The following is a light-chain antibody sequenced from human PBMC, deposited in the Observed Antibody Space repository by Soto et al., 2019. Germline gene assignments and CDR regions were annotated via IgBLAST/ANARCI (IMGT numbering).Light chain of an antibody. V-gene: IGKV1-5*01. CDR1: QSISSW. Sequence: IQMTQSPSTLSASVGDRDTITCRASQSISSWLAWYQQKPGKAPKLLIYDASSLESGVPSRFSGSGSGTEFTLTISSLQPDDFATYYCQQYNSYSTFGQGTRLEIK. J-gene: IGKJ5*01. CDR2: DAS. CDR3: QQYNSYST.